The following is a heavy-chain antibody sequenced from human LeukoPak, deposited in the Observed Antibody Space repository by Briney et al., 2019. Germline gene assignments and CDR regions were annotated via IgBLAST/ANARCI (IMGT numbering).Heavy chain of an antibody. Sequence: SETLSLTCAVYGVSFSGYYWSWIRQPPGKGLEWIGEINHSGSTNYNPSLKSRVTISVDTSKNQFSLKLSSVTAADTAVYYCARGLGSSGWYGSRAYYFDYWGQGTLVTVSS. D-gene: IGHD6-19*01. CDR3: ARGLGSSGWYGSRAYYFDY. CDR1: GVSFSGYY. CDR2: INHSGST. V-gene: IGHV4-34*01. J-gene: IGHJ4*02.